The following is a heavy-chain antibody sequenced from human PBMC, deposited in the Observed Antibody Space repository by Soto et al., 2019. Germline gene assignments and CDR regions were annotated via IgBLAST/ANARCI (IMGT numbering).Heavy chain of an antibody. CDR3: VSHSSGGDY. Sequence: QVQLVQSGAEVKKPGSSVKVSCKASGGTFSSYVISWVRQAPGQGLEWMGGIIPLFGTVNSAQKFQGRVTITADESTSTAYMKLSSLKSEDTAVYYCVSHSSGGDYWGQGTLVTVSS. J-gene: IGHJ4*02. CDR2: IIPLFGTV. D-gene: IGHD3-22*01. V-gene: IGHV1-69*12. CDR1: GGTFSSYV.